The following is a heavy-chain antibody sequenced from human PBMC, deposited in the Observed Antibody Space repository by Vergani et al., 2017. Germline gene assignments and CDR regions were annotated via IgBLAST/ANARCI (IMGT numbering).Heavy chain of an antibody. Sequence: QVQLHESGPGLVKPSETLTLICSVSGVSMQSGSFYRTWLRQTAEGRLEWMGRVYPSGTTNYNPSLNGRVTIFVDKSKNILSLMLNSVTAADTAVYYCARGETRTDWFDPWGQGTLVTVSS. D-gene: IGHD3/OR15-3a*01. CDR2: VYPSGTT. J-gene: IGHJ5*02. CDR1: GVSMQSGSFY. V-gene: IGHV4-61*02. CDR3: ARGETRTDWFDP.